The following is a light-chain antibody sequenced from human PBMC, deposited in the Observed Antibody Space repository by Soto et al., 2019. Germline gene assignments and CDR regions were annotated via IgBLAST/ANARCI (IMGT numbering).Light chain of an antibody. Sequence: DIVMTQSPLSLPVTPGEPASISCRSSQSLLHNNGYNYLDWYLQKPGQSPQLLIYLGSNRASGVPDRFSVSGSGTDFTLKISRVEAEDVGVYYCMQALQTPYTFGQGTKLEIK. CDR2: LGS. CDR3: MQALQTPYT. J-gene: IGKJ2*01. CDR1: QSLLHNNGYNY. V-gene: IGKV2-28*01.